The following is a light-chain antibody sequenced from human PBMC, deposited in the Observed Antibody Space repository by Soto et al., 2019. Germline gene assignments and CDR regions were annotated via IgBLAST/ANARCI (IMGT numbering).Light chain of an antibody. CDR3: AAWDDSLNGLV. J-gene: IGLJ2*01. V-gene: IGLV1-44*01. CDR2: SND. CDR1: SSNIGSNT. Sequence: QSVLTQPPSASGTPGQRVTISCSGSSSNIGSNTVNWYQHLPGTAPKLLIYSNDQRPSGVPDRFSGSKSGTSASLAISGLQSEDEADYCCAAWDDSLNGLVFGEGTKLTVL.